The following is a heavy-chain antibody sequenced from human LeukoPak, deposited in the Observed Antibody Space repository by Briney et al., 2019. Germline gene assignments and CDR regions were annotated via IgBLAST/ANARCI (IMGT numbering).Heavy chain of an antibody. Sequence: SETLSLTCTVSGDSISNSDYCWGWIRQPPGKGLEWIALINYSGRTFYNPSLRSRVTISVDMSKNQFSLNLNSVTAADTAVYYCARRRKDLNWFDPWGQGTLVTVSS. CDR1: GDSISNSDYC. CDR3: ARRRKDLNWFDP. V-gene: IGHV4-39*01. CDR2: INYSGRT. J-gene: IGHJ5*02.